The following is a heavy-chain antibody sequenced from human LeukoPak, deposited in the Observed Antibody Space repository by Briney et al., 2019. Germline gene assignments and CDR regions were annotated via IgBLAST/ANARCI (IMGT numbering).Heavy chain of an antibody. CDR1: GYTLTELS. D-gene: IGHD3-10*01. Sequence: GASVKVSCKVSGYTLTELSMHWVRQAPGKGLEWMGGFNPEDGETIYAQKFQGRVTMTEDTSTDTAYMELSSLRSEDTAVYYCATARGNTMVRGPNRAFDIWGQGTMVTVSS. V-gene: IGHV1-24*01. J-gene: IGHJ3*02. CDR3: ATARGNTMVRGPNRAFDI. CDR2: FNPEDGET.